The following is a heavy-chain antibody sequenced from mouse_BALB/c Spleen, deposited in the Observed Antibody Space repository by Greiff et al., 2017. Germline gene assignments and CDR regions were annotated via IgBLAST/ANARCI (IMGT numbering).Heavy chain of an antibody. CDR2: IWSGGST. D-gene: IGHD2-1*01. Sequence: VKLVESGPGLVQPSQSLSITCTVSGFSLTSYGVHWVRQSPGKGLEWLGVIWSGGSTDYNAAFISRLSISKDNSKSQVFFKMNSLQANDTAIYYCARKTHGNYVGDYWGQGTSVTVSS. J-gene: IGHJ4*01. V-gene: IGHV2-2*02. CDR3: ARKTHGNYVGDY. CDR1: GFSLTSYG.